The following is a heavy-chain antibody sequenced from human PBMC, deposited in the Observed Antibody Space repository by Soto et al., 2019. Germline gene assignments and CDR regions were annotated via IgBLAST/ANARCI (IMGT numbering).Heavy chain of an antibody. CDR3: AKDQGSGFGDLFGKYYYGMDV. J-gene: IGHJ6*02. D-gene: IGHD3-10*01. Sequence: QVQLVESGGGVVQPGRSLRLSCAASGFTFSSHGMHWVRQAPGKGLEWVAVISHDGSNKYNADSVEGRFTISRDNSKNTLYLQMNSLRAEDTAVYYCAKDQGSGFGDLFGKYYYGMDVWGQGTTVTVSS. CDR2: ISHDGSNK. V-gene: IGHV3-30*18. CDR1: GFTFSSHG.